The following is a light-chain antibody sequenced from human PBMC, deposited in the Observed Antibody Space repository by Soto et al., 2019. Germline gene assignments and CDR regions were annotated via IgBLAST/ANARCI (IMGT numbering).Light chain of an antibody. CDR2: DAS. J-gene: IGKJ1*01. CDR3: QQDTKRTRT. V-gene: IGKV3D-15*03. Sequence: EVVFTQSPSTLSLSPGDRATLSCRASQYIGSTIAWYQQRSGQAPRLLIFDASIRLPTVPARFSGSVSGTEFTLTISILPSEDFAVYCCQQDTKRTRTFGQGTKVDI. CDR1: QYIGST.